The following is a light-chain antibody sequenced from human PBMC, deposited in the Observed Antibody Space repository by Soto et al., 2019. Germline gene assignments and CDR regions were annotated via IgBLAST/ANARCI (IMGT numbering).Light chain of an antibody. J-gene: IGLJ1*01. CDR2: DVT. CDR1: SSDVGGYNS. V-gene: IGLV2-14*01. Sequence: QSVLTQPASVSGSPGQSITISCTGTSSDVGGYNSVSWYRQDPGKAPKLMIYDVTNRPSGVSNRFSGSKSGNTVSLTISGLQAEDEADYYCSSFTSSITYVFGTGTKVTVL. CDR3: SSFTSSITYV.